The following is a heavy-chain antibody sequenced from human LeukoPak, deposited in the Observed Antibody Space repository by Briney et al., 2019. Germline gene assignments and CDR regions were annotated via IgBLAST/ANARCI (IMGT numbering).Heavy chain of an antibody. J-gene: IGHJ6*03. CDR3: ARSSYDFWSGYFPYYYYYMDV. V-gene: IGHV1-8*01. CDR1: GYTFTSYD. D-gene: IGHD3-3*01. Sequence: ASVKVSCKASGYTFTSYDINWVRQATGQGLEWMGWMNPNSGNTGYAQKFQGRVTMTRNTSISTAYMELSSLRSEDTAVYYCARSSYDFWSGYFPYYYYYMDVWGKGTTVTVSS. CDR2: MNPNSGNT.